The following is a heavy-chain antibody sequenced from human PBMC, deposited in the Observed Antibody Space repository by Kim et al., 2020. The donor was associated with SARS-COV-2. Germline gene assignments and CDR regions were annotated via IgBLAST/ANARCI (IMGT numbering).Heavy chain of an antibody. Sequence: SETLSLTCAVYGGSLNGHFWTWIRQSPGKGLEWIGEINHKGIVKSNPSLPYLKSRVTISLDTSTNQFSLSLYSVTAADTAMYFCARISDANYYDGSVGDAFDIWGQGTMVTVSS. D-gene: IGHD3-22*01. CDR2: INHKGIV. CDR1: GGSLNGHF. J-gene: IGHJ3*02. CDR3: ARISDANYYDGSVGDAFDI. V-gene: IGHV4-34*01.